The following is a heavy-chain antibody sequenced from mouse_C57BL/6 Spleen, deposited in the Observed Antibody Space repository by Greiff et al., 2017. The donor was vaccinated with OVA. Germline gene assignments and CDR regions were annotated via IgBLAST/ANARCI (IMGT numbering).Heavy chain of an antibody. CDR3: AKLYYSNRDYAMDY. V-gene: IGHV5-12*01. J-gene: IGHJ4*01. D-gene: IGHD2-5*01. CDR1: GFTFSDYY. CDR2: ISNGGGST. Sequence: DVMLVESGGGLVQPGGSLKLSCAASGFTFSDYYMYWVRQTPEKRLEWVAYISNGGGSTYYPDTVKGRFTISRDNAKNTLYLQMSRLKSEDTAMYYCAKLYYSNRDYAMDYWGQGTSVTVSS.